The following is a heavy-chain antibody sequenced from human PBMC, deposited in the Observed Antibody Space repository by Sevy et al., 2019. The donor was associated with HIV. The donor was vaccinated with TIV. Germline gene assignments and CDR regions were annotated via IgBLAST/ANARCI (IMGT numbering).Heavy chain of an antibody. D-gene: IGHD3-22*01. CDR3: AGGRYDSIGSFDAFDI. CDR1: GFTFTSYA. CDR2: IYGSGGAT. V-gene: IGHV3-23*01. J-gene: IGHJ3*02. Sequence: GGSLRLSCKPSGFTFTSYAMSWVRQAPGKGLEWVSTIYGSGGATYYADSVKGRFTISRDNSKNKLYLQMNSLRIEDTGVYYCAGGRYDSIGSFDAFDIWGQGTMVTVSS.